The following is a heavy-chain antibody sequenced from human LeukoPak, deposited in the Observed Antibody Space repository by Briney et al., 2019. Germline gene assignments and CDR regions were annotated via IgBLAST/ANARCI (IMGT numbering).Heavy chain of an antibody. Sequence: PSETLSLTCAVYGGSFSGYFWTWVRQPPGRGLEWIGEINYGGGISYSPSLRNRVTISRDTSKSQFSLRLSSVTAADTALYYCARLGFGDLSPYTYGLDVWAQGTTVIVSS. CDR2: INYGGGI. CDR3: ARLGFGDLSPYTYGLDV. CDR1: GGSFSGYF. J-gene: IGHJ6*02. V-gene: IGHV4-34*01. D-gene: IGHD3-10*01.